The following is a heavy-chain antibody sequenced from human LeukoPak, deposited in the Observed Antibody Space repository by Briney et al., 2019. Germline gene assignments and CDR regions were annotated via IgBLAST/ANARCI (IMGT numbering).Heavy chain of an antibody. V-gene: IGHV3-21*01. Sequence: GGSLRLSCAASGFTFSSYSMNWVRQAPGKGLEWVSSISSSSSYIYYADSVKGRFTISRDNAKNSLYLQMNSLRAEDTAVYYCARGYSYGYIHYYYMDVWGKGTTVTDSS. J-gene: IGHJ6*03. D-gene: IGHD5-18*01. CDR3: ARGYSYGYIHYYYMDV. CDR2: ISSSSSYI. CDR1: GFTFSSYS.